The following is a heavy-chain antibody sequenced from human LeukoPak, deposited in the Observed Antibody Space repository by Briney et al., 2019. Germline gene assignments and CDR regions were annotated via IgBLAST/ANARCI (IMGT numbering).Heavy chain of an antibody. CDR2: IHYNGAT. J-gene: IGHJ4*02. CDR3: SRVMSDCGSVMCYKGYLDS. V-gene: IGHV4-30-4*08. CDR1: GAAMNSGDYY. D-gene: IGHD2-21*01. Sequence: PSETLSLXCSVSGAAMNSGDYYWTWSRQSPGMGLEWIAYIHYNGATYYNPSLKSRLSVSLDTSRNQFSLNLNSVTAADTAVYFCSRVMSDCGSVMCYKGYLDSWGQGTLVTVSS.